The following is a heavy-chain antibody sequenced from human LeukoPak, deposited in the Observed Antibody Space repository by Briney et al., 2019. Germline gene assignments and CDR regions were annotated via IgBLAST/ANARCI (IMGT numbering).Heavy chain of an antibody. CDR3: AREGRQDYVYFDH. CDR2: INDSGST. Sequence: SETLSLTCAVYGGSFSGYYWSWIRQPPGKGLEWIGEINDSGSTNCNPSLKSRVSISVDTSKNQFSLKLSSVTAADTAMYYCAREGRQDYVYFDHWGQGSLVTVSS. J-gene: IGHJ4*02. CDR1: GGSFSGYY. D-gene: IGHD4-17*01. V-gene: IGHV4-34*01.